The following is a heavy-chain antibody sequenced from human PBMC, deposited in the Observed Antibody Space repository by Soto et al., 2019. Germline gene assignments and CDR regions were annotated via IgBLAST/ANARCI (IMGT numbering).Heavy chain of an antibody. CDR2: ISYDGSNK. CDR3: AKDSYYHDSSGYYVFDH. J-gene: IGHJ4*02. D-gene: IGHD3-22*01. V-gene: IGHV3-30*18. Sequence: GGSLRLSCAASGFSFSTYGMHWVRQAPGKGLEWVAFISYDGSNKYYTDSVKGRFTISRDNSKNTLYLQMNSLRTEDTAVYYCAKDSYYHDSSGYYVFDHWGQGTLVTVSS. CDR1: GFSFSTYG.